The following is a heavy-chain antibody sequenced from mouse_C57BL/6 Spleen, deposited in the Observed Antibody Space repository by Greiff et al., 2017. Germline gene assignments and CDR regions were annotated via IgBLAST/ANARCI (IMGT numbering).Heavy chain of an antibody. V-gene: IGHV14-1*01. CDR3: TTPVVAPHYYAMDY. J-gene: IGHJ4*01. Sequence: EVQRVESGAELVRPGASVKLSCTASGFNIKDYYMHWVKQRPEQGLEWIGRIDPEDGDTEYAPKFQGKATMTADTSSNTAYLQLSSLTSEDTAVYYCTTPVVAPHYYAMDYWGQGTSVTVSS. CDR2: IDPEDGDT. D-gene: IGHD1-1*01. CDR1: GFNIKDYY.